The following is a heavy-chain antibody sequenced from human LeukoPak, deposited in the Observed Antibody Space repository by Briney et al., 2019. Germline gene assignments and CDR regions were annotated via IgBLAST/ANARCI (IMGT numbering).Heavy chain of an antibody. CDR1: GFTFSTYA. V-gene: IGHV3-30*04. Sequence: GGSLRLSCAASGFTFSTYAMHWVRQAPGKGLEWVTVISSDGNGKYYVDSVKGRFTISRDTSKNTLYLQMNSLRPDDTAVYYCAKDGPVSIAAAATYSQIDYWGQGTLVTVSS. CDR2: ISSDGNGK. CDR3: AKDGPVSIAAAATYSQIDY. J-gene: IGHJ4*02. D-gene: IGHD6-13*01.